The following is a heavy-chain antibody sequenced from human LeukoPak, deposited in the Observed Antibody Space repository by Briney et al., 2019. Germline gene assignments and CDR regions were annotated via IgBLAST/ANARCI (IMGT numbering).Heavy chain of an antibody. CDR1: GYTFTSYY. D-gene: IGHD3-10*01. CDR2: INPSGGST. Sequence: GASVKVSCKASGYTFTSYYMHWVRQAPGQGLEWMGIINPSGGSTSYAQKFQGRVTMTRDMSTSTVYMELSSLRTEDTAVYYCARARRSGGITMIQGVKDRGWFDPWGQGTLVTVSS. CDR3: ARARRSGGITMIQGVKDRGWFDP. V-gene: IGHV1-46*01. J-gene: IGHJ5*02.